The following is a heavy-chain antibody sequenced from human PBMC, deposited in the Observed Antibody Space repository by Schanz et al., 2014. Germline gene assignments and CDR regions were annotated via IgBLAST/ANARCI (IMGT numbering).Heavy chain of an antibody. CDR2: GCYDGSKK. Sequence: LVESGGGVVQPGRSLRLSCAASGFTFSSYGMHWVRQVPGKGLEWGAVGCYDGSKKYYADSVKGRFTTSRDNSKNAKYVQMNSLRAEDSTLYYCENDLHRKFLRDGHYYGKGLWGQGTAVTVSS. CDR1: GFTFSSYG. J-gene: IGHJ6*02. V-gene: IGHV3-33*06. CDR3: ENDLHRKFLRDGHYYGKGL. D-gene: IGHD4-17*01.